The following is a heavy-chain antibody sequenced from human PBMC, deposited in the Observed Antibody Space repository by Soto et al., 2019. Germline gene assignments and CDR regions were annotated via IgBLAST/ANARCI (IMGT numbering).Heavy chain of an antibody. CDR1: GYTFTSYG. V-gene: IGHV1-18*01. J-gene: IGHJ4*02. Sequence: QVQLVQSGAEVKKPGASVKVSCKASGYTFTSYGISWVRQAPGQGLEWMGWISAYNANTQYAQRLQGRVTMTTDTSTXTADMELRSLRSDDTAVYYCARDPHRDGYALVFDYWGQGTLVTVSS. D-gene: IGHD5-12*01. CDR3: ARDPHRDGYALVFDY. CDR2: ISAYNANT.